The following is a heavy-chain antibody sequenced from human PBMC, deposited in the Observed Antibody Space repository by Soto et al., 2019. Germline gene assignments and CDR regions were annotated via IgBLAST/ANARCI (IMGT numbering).Heavy chain of an antibody. Sequence: QVQLVESGGGVVQPGRSLRLSCAASGFTFSSYGMHWVRQAPGKGLEWVAVIWYDGSNKYYADSVKGRFIISRDNSKNMLYLQMSSVRAEDTAAYYCATGIAAAGRDWYFDLWGRGTLVTVSS. D-gene: IGHD6-13*01. CDR1: GFTFSSYG. CDR2: IWYDGSNK. CDR3: ATGIAAAGRDWYFDL. J-gene: IGHJ2*01. V-gene: IGHV3-33*01.